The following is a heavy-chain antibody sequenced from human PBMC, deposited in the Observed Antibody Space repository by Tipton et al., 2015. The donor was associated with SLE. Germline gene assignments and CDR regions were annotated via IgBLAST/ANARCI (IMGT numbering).Heavy chain of an antibody. D-gene: IGHD6-6*01. CDR3: ARGRGSSSSGNY. J-gene: IGHJ4*02. Sequence: TLSLTCAVYGGSFSGYYWSWIRQPPGKGLEWIGEVNHSVSTNYNPSLKSRVTISVDTSKNQFSLKLSSVTAADTAVYYCARGRGSSSSGNYLGQGTLVTVSS. CDR2: VNHSVST. V-gene: IGHV4-34*01. CDR1: GGSFSGYY.